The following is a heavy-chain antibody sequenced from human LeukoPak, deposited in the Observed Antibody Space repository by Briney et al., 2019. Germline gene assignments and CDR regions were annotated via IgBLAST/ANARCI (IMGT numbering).Heavy chain of an antibody. CDR1: GFTFSSYE. Sequence: PGGSLRLSCAASGFTFSSYEMNWVRQAPGKGLEWVSYISSSGSTIYYADSVKGRFTISRDNAKNTLYLQMNSLRADDTAVYYCARSLYNYGPGADYWGQGTLVTVSS. V-gene: IGHV3-48*03. CDR3: ARSLYNYGPGADY. CDR2: ISSSGSTI. D-gene: IGHD5-18*01. J-gene: IGHJ4*02.